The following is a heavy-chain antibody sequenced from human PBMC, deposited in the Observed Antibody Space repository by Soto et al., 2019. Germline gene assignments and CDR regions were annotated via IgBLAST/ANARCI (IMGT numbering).Heavy chain of an antibody. CDR2: IIPSFGTA. CDR3: ASSSSSQGYYGMDV. D-gene: IGHD6-6*01. J-gene: IGHJ6*02. CDR1: GGTFSSYA. Sequence: SVKVSCKASGGTFSSYAIIWVRQAPGQGLEWMGGIIPSFGTANYAQKFQGRVTITADESTSTAYMELSSLRSEDTAVYYCASSSSSQGYYGMDVWGQGTTVTVSS. V-gene: IGHV1-69*13.